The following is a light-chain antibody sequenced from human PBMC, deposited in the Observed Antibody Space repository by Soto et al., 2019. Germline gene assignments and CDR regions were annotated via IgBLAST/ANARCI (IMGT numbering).Light chain of an antibody. J-gene: IGLJ2*01. CDR1: SSDVGGYNY. V-gene: IGLV2-8*01. Sequence: QSALTQPPSASGSPGQSVTLSCTGTSSDVGGYNYVSWYQQHPGKAPKLMIYEVAKRPSGVPDRFSGSRSGNTASLTVSGLQAEDEADYYCSSHAGSHVLFGGGTKLTVL. CDR2: EVA. CDR3: SSHAGSHVL.